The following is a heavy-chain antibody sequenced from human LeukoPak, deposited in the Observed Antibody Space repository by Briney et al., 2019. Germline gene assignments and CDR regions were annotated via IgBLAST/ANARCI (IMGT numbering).Heavy chain of an antibody. CDR2: IKQDGSEK. Sequence: GRSLRLSCAASGFTFSSYWMSWVRQAPGKGLEWVANIKQDGSEKYYVDSVKGRFTISRDNAKNSLYLQMNSLRAEDTAVYYCARDHIVVVPAAINWFDPWGQGTLVTVSS. CDR1: GFTFSSYW. V-gene: IGHV3-7*01. J-gene: IGHJ5*02. D-gene: IGHD2-2*01. CDR3: ARDHIVVVPAAINWFDP.